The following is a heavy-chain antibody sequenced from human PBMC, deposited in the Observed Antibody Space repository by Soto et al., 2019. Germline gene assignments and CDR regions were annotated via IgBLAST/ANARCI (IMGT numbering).Heavy chain of an antibody. Sequence: QVQLQESGRGLVKPSGTLSLTCAVSGDSVSSPYYWCWVRQPPGKGLEWIGEVFHTGTTSYNPSLRSRVTISMDKSNNQFSLDLSYVTAADTAVYYCARSAGWYAVHSWGPGTLVIVSS. D-gene: IGHD6-19*01. CDR2: VFHTGTT. CDR3: ARSAGWYAVHS. CDR1: GDSVSSPYY. V-gene: IGHV4-4*02. J-gene: IGHJ4*02.